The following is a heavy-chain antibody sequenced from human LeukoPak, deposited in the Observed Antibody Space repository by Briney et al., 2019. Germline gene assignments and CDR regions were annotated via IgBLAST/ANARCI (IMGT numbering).Heavy chain of an antibody. J-gene: IGHJ4*02. CDR1: GFTVSSNY. Sequence: GGSLRLSCVASGFTVSSNYMSWVRQAPGKGLVWVSRINRDGSSTSYADSVKGRFTISRDNAKNTLYLQMNSLRAEDTAVYYCARGGGYSYGSFDYWGQGTLVTVSS. CDR2: INRDGSST. CDR3: ARGGGYSYGSFDY. V-gene: IGHV3-74*01. D-gene: IGHD5-18*01.